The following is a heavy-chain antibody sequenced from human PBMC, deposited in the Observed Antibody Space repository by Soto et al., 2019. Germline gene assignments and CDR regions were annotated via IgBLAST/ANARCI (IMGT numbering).Heavy chain of an antibody. CDR1: GYTFTSYY. J-gene: IGHJ4*02. V-gene: IGHV1-46*01. Sequence: ASVKVSCKASGYTFTSYYMHWVRQAPGQGLEWMGIINPSGGSTSYAQKFQGRVTMTRDTSTSTVYMELSSLRSEDTAVYYCARRGITGTTPTEGDYYFDYWGQGTLVTVYS. D-gene: IGHD1-7*01. CDR2: INPSGGST. CDR3: ARRGITGTTPTEGDYYFDY.